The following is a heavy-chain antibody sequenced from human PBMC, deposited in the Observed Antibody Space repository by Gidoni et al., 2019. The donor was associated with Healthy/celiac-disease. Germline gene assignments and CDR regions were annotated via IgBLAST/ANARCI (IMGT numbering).Heavy chain of an antibody. Sequence: EVQLVESGGGLVRPGGSLRLSCAASGFTFITVSLHWVRPAPGKGLEWVSSISSSSSYIYYADSVKGRFTISRDNGKNSLYLQMNSLRAEDTAVYYCARDLYYYGSGSYYTYYYYYYGMDVWGQGTTVTVSS. D-gene: IGHD3-10*01. CDR3: ARDLYYYGSGSYYTYYYYYYGMDV. CDR2: ISSSSSYI. CDR1: GFTFITVS. J-gene: IGHJ6*02. V-gene: IGHV3-21*01.